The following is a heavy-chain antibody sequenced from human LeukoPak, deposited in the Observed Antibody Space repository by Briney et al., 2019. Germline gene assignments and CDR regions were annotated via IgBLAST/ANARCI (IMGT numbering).Heavy chain of an antibody. CDR3: AKDRGYCSGGSCYLFDY. V-gene: IGHV3-30*18. J-gene: IGHJ4*02. CDR1: GFTFSSYA. Sequence: GSLRLSCAASGFTFSSYAMSWVRQAPGKGLEWVAVISYDGSNKYYADSVKGRFTISRDNSKNTLYLQMNSLRAEDTAVYYCAKDRGYCSGGSCYLFDYWGQGTLVTVSS. D-gene: IGHD2-15*01. CDR2: ISYDGSNK.